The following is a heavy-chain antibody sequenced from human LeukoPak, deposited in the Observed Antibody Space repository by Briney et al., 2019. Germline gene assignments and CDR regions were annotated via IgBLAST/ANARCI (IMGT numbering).Heavy chain of an antibody. D-gene: IGHD6-19*01. CDR1: GFTFSSYA. CDR3: ANLYSSGWYYFDY. V-gene: IGHV3-23*01. CDR2: ISGSGGTT. J-gene: IGHJ4*02. Sequence: GGSLRLSCAASGFTFSSYAMSWVRQAPGKGLEWVSAISGSGGTTYYADPVKGRFTISRDNSKNTLYLQMNSLRAEDTAVYYCANLYSSGWYYFDYWGQGTRVTVSS.